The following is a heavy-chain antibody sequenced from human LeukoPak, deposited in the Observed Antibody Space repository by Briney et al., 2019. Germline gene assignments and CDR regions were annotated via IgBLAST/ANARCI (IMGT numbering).Heavy chain of an antibody. D-gene: IGHD3-10*01. CDR3: AKDPTYYYGSGSYYDY. J-gene: IGHJ4*02. V-gene: IGHV3-7*05. CDR1: GFTLSGHW. CDR2: IKLDGTEK. Sequence: GGSLRLSCVGSGFTLSGHWMSWVRQAPGKGPEWVANIKLDGTEKNYVDSVKGRLTISSDNDKNSPYLEMNSLRGEDTAVYYCAKDPTYYYGSGSYYDYWGQGTLVTVSS.